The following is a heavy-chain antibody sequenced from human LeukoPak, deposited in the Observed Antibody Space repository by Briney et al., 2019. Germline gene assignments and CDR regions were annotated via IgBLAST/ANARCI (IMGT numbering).Heavy chain of an antibody. V-gene: IGHV3-7*01. Sequence: GGSLRLSCAASGFTFSAYWMSWVRQAPGKGLEWLANIKQDGSDKQYVDSVKGRFAISRDNAKASVYLQMNSLRAEDTAVYYCVSTTRSSPFDNWGQGTLVTVSS. CDR3: VSTTRSSPFDN. D-gene: IGHD1-1*01. J-gene: IGHJ4*02. CDR2: IKQDGSDK. CDR1: GFTFSAYW.